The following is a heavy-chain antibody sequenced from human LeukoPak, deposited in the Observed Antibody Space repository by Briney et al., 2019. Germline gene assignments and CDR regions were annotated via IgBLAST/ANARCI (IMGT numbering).Heavy chain of an antibody. V-gene: IGHV4-30-4*08. J-gene: IGHJ6*03. D-gene: IGHD4-11*01. CDR3: ARADYDYSPLADYYMDV. Sequence: PSQTLSLTCTVSGGSISSGDYYWSWLRQPPGKGLEWIGYIYYSGSTYSNPSLKSRVTISVNTSKNQFSLKLSSVTAADTAVYYCARADYDYSPLADYYMDVWGKGTTVTVSS. CDR1: GGSISSGDYY. CDR2: IYYSGST.